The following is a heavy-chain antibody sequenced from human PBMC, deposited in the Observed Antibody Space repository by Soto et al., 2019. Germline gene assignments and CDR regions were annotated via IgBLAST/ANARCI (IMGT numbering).Heavy chain of an antibody. D-gene: IGHD1-20*01. CDR1: GFTFSSYW. V-gene: IGHV3-74*01. Sequence: EVQLVESGGGLVQPGGSLRLSCAASGFTFSSYWIHWVRQAPGKGLVWVSRINSDGSSTSYADSVKGRFTISRDNAKNTLYLQMNSLRAEDTAVYYCARDPYYNWNDYYYGMDVWGQGTTVTVSS. J-gene: IGHJ6*02. CDR3: ARDPYYNWNDYYYGMDV. CDR2: INSDGSST.